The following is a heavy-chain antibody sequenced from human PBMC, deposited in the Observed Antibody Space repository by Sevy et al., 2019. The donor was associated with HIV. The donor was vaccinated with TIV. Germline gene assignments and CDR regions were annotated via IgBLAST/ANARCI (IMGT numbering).Heavy chain of an antibody. CDR2: IYYSGST. D-gene: IGHD2-2*01. J-gene: IGHJ2*01. Sequence: SETLSLTCTVSGGSISSYYWSWIRQPPGKGLEWIGYIYYSGSTNYNPSLKSRVTISVDTSKNQFSLKLSSVTAADTAVYYCARGIYCSSTSCRNYWYFDLWGRGTLVTVSS. V-gene: IGHV4-59*01. CDR1: GGSISSYY. CDR3: ARGIYCSSTSCRNYWYFDL.